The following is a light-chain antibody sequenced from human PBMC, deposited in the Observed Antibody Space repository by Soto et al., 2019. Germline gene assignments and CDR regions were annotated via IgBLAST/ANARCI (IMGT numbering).Light chain of an antibody. CDR3: CPYAARKA. V-gene: IGLV2-8*01. CDR2: EVS. CDR1: SSDVGGYNY. Sequence: QSALTQPPSASGSPGQSVTISCTGTSSDVGGYNYVSWYQQHPGKAPKLIIYEVSKRPSGVPDRFSGSKSGNTASLTVSGLQAEDEADYYCCPYAARKAFGGGTKLTVL. J-gene: IGLJ2*01.